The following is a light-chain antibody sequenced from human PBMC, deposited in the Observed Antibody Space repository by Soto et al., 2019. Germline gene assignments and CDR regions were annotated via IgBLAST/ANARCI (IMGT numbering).Light chain of an antibody. V-gene: IGLV1-51*01. Sequence: QCTLTQPPSVSAAPVQKVTIACSVRISNIAPPPVPPHKEPPRTAPKLPIYADNKLPPVIPDRFCGSKSGTSATLGMSGFQTGDEADYYCGSWDSSLSASVFGTGTKGTGL. CDR3: GSWDSSLSASV. CDR2: ADN. CDR1: ISNIAPPP. J-gene: IGLJ1*01.